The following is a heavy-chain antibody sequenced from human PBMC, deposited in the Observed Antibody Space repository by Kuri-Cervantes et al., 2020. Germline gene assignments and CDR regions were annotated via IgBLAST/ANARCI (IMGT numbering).Heavy chain of an antibody. D-gene: IGHD3-10*02. Sequence: ASVKVSCKASGYTFTTYDIHWVRQATGQGLEWMGWMNPNSGNTGCAQKFQGRVTMTRDTSRSTAYMDLNSLRSDDTAVYYCARVHYVGRDGYYYYYMDVWGKGTTVTVSS. J-gene: IGHJ6*03. CDR1: GYTFTTYD. CDR3: ARVHYVGRDGYYYYYMDV. V-gene: IGHV1-8*02. CDR2: MNPNSGNT.